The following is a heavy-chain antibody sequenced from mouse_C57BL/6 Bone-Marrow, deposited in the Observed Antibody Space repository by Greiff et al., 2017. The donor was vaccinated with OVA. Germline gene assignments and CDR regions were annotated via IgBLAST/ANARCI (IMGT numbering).Heavy chain of an antibody. CDR3: ARCPSILYDYYAMDY. CDR1: GYAFSSYW. CDR2: IYPGDGDT. Sequence: QVQLQQSGAELVKPGASVKISCKASGYAFSSYWMNWVKQRPGKGLEWIGQIYPGDGDTNYNGKFKGKATLTADKSSSTAYMQLSSLTSEDSAVYFCARCPSILYDYYAMDYWGQGTSVTVSS. V-gene: IGHV1-80*01. D-gene: IGHD1-3*01. J-gene: IGHJ4*01.